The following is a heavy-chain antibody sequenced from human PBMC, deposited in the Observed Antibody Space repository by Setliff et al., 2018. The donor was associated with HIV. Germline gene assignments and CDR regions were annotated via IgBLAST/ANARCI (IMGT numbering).Heavy chain of an antibody. CDR3: MDFAIAGAWDY. V-gene: IGHV3-74*01. D-gene: IGHD6-13*01. CDR1: GFTFSSYW. Sequence: GGSLRLSCAASGFTFSSYWMHWVRQAPGKGLVWVFGMNTDGSSTRYADSVKGRFTISRDDSENMLYLQMNDLKTEDTAVYYCMDFAIAGAWDYWGQGTLVTVSS. CDR2: MNTDGSST. J-gene: IGHJ4*02.